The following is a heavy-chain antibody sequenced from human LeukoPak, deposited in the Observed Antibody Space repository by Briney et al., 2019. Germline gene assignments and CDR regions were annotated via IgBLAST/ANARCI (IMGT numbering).Heavy chain of an antibody. V-gene: IGHV4-59*01. CDR2: IYCSGST. CDR3: AYGMDV. Sequence: PAETLSLTCTVSGGSISSYYWIWIRQPPGKGLEWVGYIYCSGSTNYNPSLKSRVTISVDTSKNQFSLKLSSVTAADAAVYYCAYGMDVWGQGTTVTVSS. CDR1: GGSISSYY. J-gene: IGHJ6*02.